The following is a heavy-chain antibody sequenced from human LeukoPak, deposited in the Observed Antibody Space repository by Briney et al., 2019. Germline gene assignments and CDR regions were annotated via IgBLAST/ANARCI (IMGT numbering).Heavy chain of an antibody. CDR1: GYTFTSYG. CDR3: ARDHYYDSSGYPDAFDI. V-gene: IGHV1-18*01. Sequence: ASVKVSCKASGYTFTSYGISWVRQAPGQGLEWMGWISAYNGNTNYAQKLQGRVTMTTDTSTSTAYMELRSLRSDDTAVYYCARDHYYDSSGYPDAFDIWGQGTMVTVSS. CDR2: ISAYNGNT. D-gene: IGHD3-22*01. J-gene: IGHJ3*02.